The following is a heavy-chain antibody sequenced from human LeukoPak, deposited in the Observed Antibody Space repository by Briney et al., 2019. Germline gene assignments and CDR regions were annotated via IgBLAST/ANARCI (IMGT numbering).Heavy chain of an antibody. D-gene: IGHD5-24*01. CDR1: GYTFTSYD. J-gene: IGHJ4*02. Sequence: ASVKVSCKASGYTFTSYDINWVRQATGQGLEWMEWMNPNSGNTGYAQKFQGRVTMTRNTSISTAYMELSSLRSEDTAVYYCARGLELSERWPSDYWGQGTLVTVSS. CDR2: MNPNSGNT. CDR3: ARGLELSERWPSDY. V-gene: IGHV1-8*01.